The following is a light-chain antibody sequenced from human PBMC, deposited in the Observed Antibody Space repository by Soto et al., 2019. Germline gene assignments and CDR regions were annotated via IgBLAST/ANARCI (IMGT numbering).Light chain of an antibody. V-gene: IGKV3-20*01. CDR3: QQYGGSPQRT. Sequence: EIVLMQSPGTLSLSPGERATLSCRASQSVGSNYLAWYQQKPGQAPRLLIYGASSRATGIPDRFSGSGSGTDFTLTISRLEPEDFAVYYCQQYGGSPQRTFGQGTKVEIK. CDR2: GAS. J-gene: IGKJ1*01. CDR1: QSVGSNY.